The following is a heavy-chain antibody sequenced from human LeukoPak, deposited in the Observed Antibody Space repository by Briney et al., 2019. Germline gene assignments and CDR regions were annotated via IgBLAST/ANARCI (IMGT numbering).Heavy chain of an antibody. CDR2: IWYDGSNK. J-gene: IGHJ4*02. V-gene: IGHV3-33*01. Sequence: GGSLRLSCAASGFTFSSYGMPWVRQAPGKGLEWVAVIWYDGSNKYYADSVKGRFTISRDNSKDTLYLQMNSLRAEDTAVYYCARGSFDYWGQGTLVTVSS. CDR1: GFTFSSYG. CDR3: ARGSFDY.